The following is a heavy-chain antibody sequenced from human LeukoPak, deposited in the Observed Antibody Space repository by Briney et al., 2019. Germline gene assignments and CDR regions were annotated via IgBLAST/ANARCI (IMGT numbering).Heavy chain of an antibody. J-gene: IGHJ4*02. D-gene: IGHD2-2*01. V-gene: IGHV1-58*02. CDR2: IVVGSGNT. CDR1: EYTFTESL. Sequence: ASVKVSCKASEYTFTESLMQWVRQARGQRLEWIGWIVVGSGNTNYAQKFQERVTITRDMSTSTAYMELSSLRAEDTAVYHCAKDTSTYATSWSDYWGQGTLVTVSS. CDR3: AKDTSTYATSWSDY.